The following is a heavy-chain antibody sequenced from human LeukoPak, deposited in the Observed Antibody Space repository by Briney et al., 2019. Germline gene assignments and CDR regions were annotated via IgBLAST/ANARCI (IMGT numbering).Heavy chain of an antibody. J-gene: IGHJ6*03. CDR1: GYTFTSYG. V-gene: IGHV1-18*01. Sequence: ASVKVSCKASGYTFTSYGISWVRQAPGQGLVWMGWISAYNGNTNYAQKLQGRVTMTTDTSTSTAYMELRSLRSDDTAVYYCARGKGYYGSGSYYKGGNYYYYMDVWGKGTTVTVSS. CDR2: ISAYNGNT. D-gene: IGHD3-10*01. CDR3: ARGKGYYGSGSYYKGGNYYYYMDV.